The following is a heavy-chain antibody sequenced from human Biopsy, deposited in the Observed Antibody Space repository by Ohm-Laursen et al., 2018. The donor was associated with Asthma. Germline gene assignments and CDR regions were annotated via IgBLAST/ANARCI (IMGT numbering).Heavy chain of an antibody. V-gene: IGHV3-33*01. J-gene: IGHJ3*02. D-gene: IGHD3-22*01. Sequence: RSLRLSCAASGFTFSSYGMHWVRQAPGKGLEWVAVIWYDGSIKYYEDSVKGRFTISRDNSRNRLYLQINRLTVEDSAVYFCARQSGQDYGDSSGFDIWGQGTKVAVSS. CDR3: ARQSGQDYGDSSGFDI. CDR1: GFTFSSYG. CDR2: IWYDGSIK.